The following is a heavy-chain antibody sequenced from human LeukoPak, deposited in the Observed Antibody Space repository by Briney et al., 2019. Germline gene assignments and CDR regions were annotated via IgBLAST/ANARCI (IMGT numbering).Heavy chain of an antibody. CDR1: GFTVSSNY. V-gene: IGHV3-53*01. J-gene: IGHJ3*02. Sequence: GGSLRLSCAASGFTVSSNYMSWVRQAPGKGLEWVSVIYSGGSTYYADSVKGRFTISRDNSKNTLYLQMNSLRAEDTAVYYCAKGLNPYYDFWSGYSQDAFDIWGQGTMVTVSS. CDR3: AKGLNPYYDFWSGYSQDAFDI. D-gene: IGHD3-3*01. CDR2: IYSGGST.